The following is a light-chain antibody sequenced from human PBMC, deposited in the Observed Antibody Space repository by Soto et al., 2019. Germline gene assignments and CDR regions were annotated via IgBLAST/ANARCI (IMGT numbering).Light chain of an antibody. CDR3: SSYTTSNTRQIV. J-gene: IGLJ1*01. V-gene: IGLV2-14*03. Sequence: QSALTQPGSVSGSPGQSITVSCTGTSSDVGGYNYVSWYQHHPGKAPTLIIYDVTNRPSGVSNPFSGSKSGNTASLTISGLQPEDEADYSCSSYTTSNTRQIVFGTGTKVTVL. CDR1: SSDVGGYNY. CDR2: DVT.